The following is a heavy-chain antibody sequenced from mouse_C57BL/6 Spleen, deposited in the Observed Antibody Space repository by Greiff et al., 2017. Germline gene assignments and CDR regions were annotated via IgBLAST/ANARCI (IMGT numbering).Heavy chain of an antibody. V-gene: IGHV5-17*01. D-gene: IGHD2-4*01. CDR3: ARVYDYDGFAY. CDR2: ISSGSSTI. CDR1: GFTFSDYG. J-gene: IGHJ3*01. Sequence: EVMLVESGGGLVKPGGSLKLSCAASGFTFSDYGMHWVRQAPEKGLEWVAYISSGSSTIYYADTVKGRFTISRDNAKNTLFLQMTSLRSEDTAMYYCARVYDYDGFAYWGQGTLVTVSA.